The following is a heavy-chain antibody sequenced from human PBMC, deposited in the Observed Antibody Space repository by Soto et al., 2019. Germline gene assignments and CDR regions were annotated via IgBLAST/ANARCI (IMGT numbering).Heavy chain of an antibody. CDR2: IYYSGST. D-gene: IGHD6-13*01. CDR1: GGSISSGDYY. CDR3: ATGYRSRWYWFDP. Sequence: SLTCTVSGGSISSGDYYWSWIRQPPGKGLEWIGYIYYSGSTYYNPSLKSRVTISVDTSKNQFSLKLSSVTAADTAVYYCATGYRSRWYWFDPSGQGTLVTVSS. J-gene: IGHJ5*02. V-gene: IGHV4-30-4*01.